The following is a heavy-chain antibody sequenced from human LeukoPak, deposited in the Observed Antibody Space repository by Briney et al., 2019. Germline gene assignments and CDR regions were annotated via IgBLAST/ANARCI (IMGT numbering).Heavy chain of an antibody. CDR3: AKDGGGCCSSTSCYADY. J-gene: IGHJ4*02. CDR2: ISGSAGST. CDR1: GFTFSSYA. Sequence: GGSLRRSCAASGFTFSSYAMSWVRQAPGKGLEWVSAISGSAGSTYYADSVKGRFTISRDNSRNTLHLQMNSLRAEDTAVYYCAKDGGGCCSSTSCYADYWGQGTLVTVSS. D-gene: IGHD2-2*01. V-gene: IGHV3-23*01.